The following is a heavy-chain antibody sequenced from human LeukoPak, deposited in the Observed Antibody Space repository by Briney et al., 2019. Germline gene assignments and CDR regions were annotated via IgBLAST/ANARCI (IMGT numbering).Heavy chain of an antibody. J-gene: IGHJ3*02. Sequence: GGSLRLSCAASGFTLSTYEMTWVRQAPGKGLEWVSFISSSTTHTFYADSVKGRFTIFRDTAKNSLYLQMNNRRGEDTAVYYCARDVSSSTRAFDIWGQGTMVAVS. V-gene: IGHV3-48*03. CDR2: ISSSTTHT. CDR3: ARDVSSSTRAFDI. D-gene: IGHD2-8*01. CDR1: GFTLSTYE.